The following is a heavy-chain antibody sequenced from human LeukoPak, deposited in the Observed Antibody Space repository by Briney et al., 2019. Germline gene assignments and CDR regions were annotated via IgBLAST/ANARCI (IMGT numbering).Heavy chain of an antibody. D-gene: IGHD4-17*01. V-gene: IGHV4-59*01. CDR2: IYYSGST. CDR1: GGSISSYY. J-gene: IGHJ4*02. Sequence: SETLSLTCTVSGGSISSYYWSWIRQPPGKGLEWIGYIYYSGSTNYNPSLKSRVTISVDTSKNQFSLKLSSVTAADTAVYYCARNLPDYGDPALDYWGQGTLVTVSS. CDR3: ARNLPDYGDPALDY.